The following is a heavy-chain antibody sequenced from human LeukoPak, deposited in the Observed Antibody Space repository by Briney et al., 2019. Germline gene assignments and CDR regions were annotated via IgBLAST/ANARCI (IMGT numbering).Heavy chain of an antibody. Sequence: SETLSLTCTVSGGSISSGSYFWGWIRQPPGKGLEWIGHGYHSGSTNYNPSLKSRVTISVDMSKNQFSLNLSSVTAADTAVYYCARDPVSAFDIWGQGTMVTVSS. J-gene: IGHJ3*02. CDR2: GYHSGST. V-gene: IGHV4-61*01. CDR3: ARDPVSAFDI. CDR1: GGSISSGSYF.